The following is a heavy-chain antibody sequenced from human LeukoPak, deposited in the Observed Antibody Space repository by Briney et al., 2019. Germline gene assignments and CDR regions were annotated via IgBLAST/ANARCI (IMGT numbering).Heavy chain of an antibody. CDR1: GFTFSDYW. Sequence: GGALRLSCAASGFTFSDYWMHWVRQAPGKGLVWVSRVNRDGSSTSYADSVKGRFTISRDNAKNTLSLQMNSLRAEDTAVYYCARDRSISAAGDTYWGQGTLVTVSS. CDR2: VNRDGSST. J-gene: IGHJ4*02. CDR3: ARDRSISAAGDTY. V-gene: IGHV3-74*01. D-gene: IGHD6-13*01.